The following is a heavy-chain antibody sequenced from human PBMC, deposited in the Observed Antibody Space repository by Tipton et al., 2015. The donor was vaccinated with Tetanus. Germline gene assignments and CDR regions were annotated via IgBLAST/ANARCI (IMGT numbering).Heavy chain of an antibody. CDR2: INNSGGNK. V-gene: IGHV3-23*01. D-gene: IGHD3-3*01. CDR1: GFPFSNYA. CDR3: ARDFRPIFGVAQPFDP. J-gene: IGHJ5*02. Sequence: SLRLSCAASGFPFSNYAMSWVRQAPGKGLEWVAGINNSGGNKYFADSVKGRYTISRDVAKNSLDLQMNSLRDEDTAIYYCARDFRPIFGVAQPFDPWGQGTLVTVSS.